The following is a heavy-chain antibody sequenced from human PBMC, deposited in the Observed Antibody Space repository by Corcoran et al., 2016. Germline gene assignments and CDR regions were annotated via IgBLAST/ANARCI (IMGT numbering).Heavy chain of an antibody. D-gene: IGHD6-6*01. Sequence: EVQLVESGGGLVQPGGSLRLSCAASGFTFTNYAMSWVRQTPGKGLEWVSGITSGGSRTYYADSVKGRFTISRDNSNNLLYLQMNSLRAEDKAIYYCANKAIAGRPPMGWGQGTLVTVSS. J-gene: IGHJ4*02. V-gene: IGHV3-23*04. CDR2: ITSGGSRT. CDR3: ANKAIAGRPPMG. CDR1: GFTFTNYA.